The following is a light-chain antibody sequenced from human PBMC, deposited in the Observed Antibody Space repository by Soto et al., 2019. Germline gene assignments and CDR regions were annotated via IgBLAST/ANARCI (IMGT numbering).Light chain of an antibody. J-gene: IGKJ5*01. CDR1: QSFRGM. V-gene: IGKV3-11*01. CDR3: HQRHMFLIT. Sequence: LMYSLLSLSQSPGXRXTLSXRASQSFRGMLAWYQQKPGQAPRLLIYDAYNRATGIPPRFSRSGSGTDFTLTINSLEPEESAVYYFHQRHMFLITFGQCTRMEIK. CDR2: DAY.